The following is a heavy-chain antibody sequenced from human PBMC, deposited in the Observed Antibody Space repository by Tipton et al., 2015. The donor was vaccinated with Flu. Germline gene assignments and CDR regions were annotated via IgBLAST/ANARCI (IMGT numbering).Heavy chain of an antibody. Sequence: GSLRLSCAASGFTFSNYEMNWVRQAPGKGLEWLSYISSSGNTISYADSVRGRFTISRDNTKKSLYLQMNSLRAEDTAVYYCARDHPPSITVLGEITDYFGMAVWGQGTTVTVSS. D-gene: IGHD3-3*01. V-gene: IGHV3-48*03. CDR1: GFTFSNYE. CDR3: ARDHPPSITVLGEITDYFGMAV. J-gene: IGHJ6*02. CDR2: ISSSGNTI.